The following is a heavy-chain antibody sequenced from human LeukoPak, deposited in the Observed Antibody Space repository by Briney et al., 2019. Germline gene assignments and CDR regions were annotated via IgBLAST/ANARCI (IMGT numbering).Heavy chain of an antibody. CDR1: GFTVSSNY. CDR2: IYSGGST. J-gene: IGHJ3*02. D-gene: IGHD6-6*01. V-gene: IGHV3-53*05. CDR3: AKDIGIAARLGAFDI. Sequence: PGGSLRLSCAASGFTVSSNYMSWVRQAPGKGLEWVSIIYSGGSTFYADSVKGRFTISRDNSKNTLYLQMNSLRAEDMALYYCAKDIGIAARLGAFDIWGQGTMVTVSS.